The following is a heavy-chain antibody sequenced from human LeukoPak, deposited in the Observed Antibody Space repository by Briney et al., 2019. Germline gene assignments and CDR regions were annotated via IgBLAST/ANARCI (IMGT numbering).Heavy chain of an antibody. CDR3: TRGYYEAFDY. Sequence: QLQESGPGLVRPSEPLALPCPVSGASISSDHWNWLRLLPGKGLEWIGNVDYNGATKYNPSLQSRITISLDTSNSQFSLTLTSVTAADTALYFCTRGYYEAFDYWGQGRLVTVSS. D-gene: IGHD3-16*01. J-gene: IGHJ4*02. CDR1: GASISSDH. CDR2: VDYNGAT. V-gene: IGHV4-59*01.